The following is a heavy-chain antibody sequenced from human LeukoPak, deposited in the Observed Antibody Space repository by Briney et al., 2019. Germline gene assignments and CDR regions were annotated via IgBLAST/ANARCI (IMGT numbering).Heavy chain of an antibody. J-gene: IGHJ4*02. D-gene: IGHD6-19*01. CDR1: GFTFNSYA. CDR2: IFGSGGSA. Sequence: GGSLRLSCAASGFTFNSYAMYWVREAPGKGLERVSGIFGSGGSAHYADSVKGRFTISRDNSKSTVYLQMDSLRVEDTAVYYCGKTTTGYSSGRYPGWPVDYWGQGTLVTVSS. CDR3: GKTTTGYSSGRYPGWPVDY. V-gene: IGHV3-23*01.